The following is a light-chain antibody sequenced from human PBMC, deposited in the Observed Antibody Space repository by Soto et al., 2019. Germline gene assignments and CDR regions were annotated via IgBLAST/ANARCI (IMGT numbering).Light chain of an antibody. CDR1: QSVSSSY. Sequence: EVVLTQSPGTLSLSPGERATLSCRASQSVSSSYLAWYQQKPGQAPRLLIYDTYSRATGIPDRFSGSGSGTDFTLTITRLEPEDFAVYYCQPYDNSQYTFGQGTKLEIK. V-gene: IGKV3-20*01. CDR2: DTY. J-gene: IGKJ2*01. CDR3: QPYDNSQYT.